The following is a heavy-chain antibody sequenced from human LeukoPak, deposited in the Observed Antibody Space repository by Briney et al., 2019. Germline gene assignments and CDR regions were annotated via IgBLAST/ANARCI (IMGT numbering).Heavy chain of an antibody. J-gene: IGHJ4*02. CDR1: GGSISSGSYY. V-gene: IGHV4-61*02. D-gene: IGHD3-3*01. CDR2: IYTSGST. CDR3: ASTLVDYDFWSGYYHFDY. Sequence: KTSQTLSLTCTVSGGSISSGSYYWSWIRQPAGKGLEWIGRIYTSGSTNYNPSLKSRVTISVDTSKNQFSLKLSSVTAADTAVYYCASTLVDYDFWSGYYHFDYWGQGTLVTVSS.